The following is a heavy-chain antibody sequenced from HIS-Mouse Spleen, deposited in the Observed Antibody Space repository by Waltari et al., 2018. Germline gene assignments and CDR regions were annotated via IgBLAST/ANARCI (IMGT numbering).Heavy chain of an antibody. J-gene: IGHJ2*01. V-gene: IGHV4-39*07. CDR2: SYYSGST. D-gene: IGHD6-13*01. CDR1: GGSISSSSYY. Sequence: QLQLQESGPGLVKPSETLSLTCTVSGGSISSSSYYWGWIRQPPGKGVEWIGSSYYSGSTYYHPSLKSRVTRSVDTSKNQFSLKLSSVTAADTAVYYCAREIPYSSSWYDWYFDLWGRGTLVTVSS. CDR3: AREIPYSSSWYDWYFDL.